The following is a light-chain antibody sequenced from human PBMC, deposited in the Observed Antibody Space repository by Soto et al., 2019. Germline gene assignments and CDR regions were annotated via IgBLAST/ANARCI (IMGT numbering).Light chain of an antibody. Sequence: DIQTTQSPSSLSASVGDRVTITCQASQDISNYLNWYQQKPGKAPKLLIYDASNLETGVPSRFSGSGSGTDFTFTISSLQPEDIATYYCQQYDNLPPLTFGGGTKVDIK. CDR1: QDISNY. V-gene: IGKV1-33*01. CDR2: DAS. CDR3: QQYDNLPPLT. J-gene: IGKJ4*01.